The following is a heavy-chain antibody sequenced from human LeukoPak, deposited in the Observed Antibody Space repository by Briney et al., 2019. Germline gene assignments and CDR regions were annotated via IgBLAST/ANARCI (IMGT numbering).Heavy chain of an antibody. CDR3: ARHAIACSKSVCRRAHFDY. CDR2: IFSSGST. V-gene: IGHV4-4*09. CDR1: GGSISSYY. Sequence: SETLSLTYTVSGGSISSYYWSWIRQPPGKGLEWIGYIFSSGSTTYNPSLKSRVNISVDTSKNQFSLNLSSVTAADTAVYYCARHAIACSKSVCRRAHFDYWDQGTLVAVSS. D-gene: IGHD2-8*01. J-gene: IGHJ4*02.